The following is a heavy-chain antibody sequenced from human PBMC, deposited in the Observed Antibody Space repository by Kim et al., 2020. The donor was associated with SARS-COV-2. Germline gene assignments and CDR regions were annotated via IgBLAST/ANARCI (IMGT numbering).Heavy chain of an antibody. J-gene: IGHJ6*02. D-gene: IGHD6-13*01. CDR1: GFTFSSYG. V-gene: IGHV3-30*18. Sequence: GGSLRLSCAASGFTFSSYGMHWVRQAPGKGLEWVAVISYDGSNKYYADSVKGRFTISRDNSKNTLYLQMNSLRAEDTAVYYCAKDLIAAAGTNRFVYGMDVWGQGTTVTVSS. CDR3: AKDLIAAAGTNRFVYGMDV. CDR2: ISYDGSNK.